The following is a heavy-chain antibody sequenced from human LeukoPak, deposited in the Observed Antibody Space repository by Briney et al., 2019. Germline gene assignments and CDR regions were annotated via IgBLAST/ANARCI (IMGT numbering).Heavy chain of an antibody. J-gene: IGHJ4*02. CDR2: IYYSGST. CDR1: GGPINSYY. CDR3: ARRITGTTRAFDY. Sequence: SETLSLTCTVSGGPINSYYWSWIRQHPGKGLEWIGYIYYSGSTYYNPSLKSRVTISVDTSKNQFSLKLSSVTAADTAVYYCARRITGTTRAFDYWGQGTLVTVSS. V-gene: IGHV4-59*06. D-gene: IGHD1-7*01.